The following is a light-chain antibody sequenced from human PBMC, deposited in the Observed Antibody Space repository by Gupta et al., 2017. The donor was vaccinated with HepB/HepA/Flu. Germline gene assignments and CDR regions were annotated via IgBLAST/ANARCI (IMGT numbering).Light chain of an antibody. V-gene: IGLV3-1*01. CDR2: KDS. J-gene: IGLJ3*02. CDR3: QSWDSTTGV. Sequence: SSELTQPPSVSVSPGQTASITRSGDKLGDTYVYLYQPQPGQSPVVVIYKDSKRTAGIPGRFSGSNSENTATLTIRGTNARDEDDYYCQSWDSTTGVFGGGTKLTVL. CDR1: KLGDTY.